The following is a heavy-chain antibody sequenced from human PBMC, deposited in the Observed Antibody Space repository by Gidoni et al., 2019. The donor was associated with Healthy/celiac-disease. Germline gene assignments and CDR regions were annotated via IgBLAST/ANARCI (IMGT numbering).Heavy chain of an antibody. J-gene: IGHJ4*02. Sequence: EVQLVETGGGLIQPGGSLSLSCAASGFTVSSNYMSWVRQAPGKGLEWVSVIYSGGSTYYADSVKGRFTISRDNSKNTLYLQMNSLRAEDTAVYYCARGRRGEGVLPIGYWGQGTLVTVSS. CDR1: GFTVSSNY. D-gene: IGHD2-15*01. CDR3: ARGRRGEGVLPIGY. V-gene: IGHV3-53*02. CDR2: IYSGGST.